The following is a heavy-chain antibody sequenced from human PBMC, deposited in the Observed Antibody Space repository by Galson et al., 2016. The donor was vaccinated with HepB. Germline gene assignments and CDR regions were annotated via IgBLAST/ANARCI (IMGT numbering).Heavy chain of an antibody. V-gene: IGHV4-61*08. Sequence: SETLSLTCTVSRGSVSSGGYYWSWIRQPPGKGLEWIGYIYYSGFTSYNPSLESRVTISVDTSKNQFSLKLSSVTAADTAVYYCARDGCAGDCSENWFDPWGQGTLVTVSS. CDR1: RGSVSSGGYY. D-gene: IGHD2-21*02. CDR3: ARDGCAGDCSENWFDP. J-gene: IGHJ5*02. CDR2: IYYSGFT.